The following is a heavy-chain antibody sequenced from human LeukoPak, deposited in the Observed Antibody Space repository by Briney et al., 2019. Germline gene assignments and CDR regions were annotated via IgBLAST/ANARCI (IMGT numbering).Heavy chain of an antibody. CDR1: GASISSYY. Sequence: PSETLSLTCTVSGASISSYYWSWIRQPAGKGLEWLGRTSTTVGTYYSPSLKSRVTMSIDTSKNQFSLRLTSVTAGDTAVYFCAGGYGSGTYSAWGQETLVTVSS. CDR2: TSTTVGT. V-gene: IGHV4-4*07. CDR3: AGGYGSGTYSA. J-gene: IGHJ5*02. D-gene: IGHD3-10*01.